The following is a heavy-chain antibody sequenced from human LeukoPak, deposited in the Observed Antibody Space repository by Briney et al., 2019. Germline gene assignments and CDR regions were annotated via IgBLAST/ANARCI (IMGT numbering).Heavy chain of an antibody. V-gene: IGHV3-11*01. Sequence: GGSLRLSCAASGFTFSDYHMSWIRQAPGKGLEWVSYISSSGSTIYYADSVKGRFTISRDNAKNSLYLQMNSLRAEDTAVYYCAREYSSGWYDYWGQGTLVTVSS. CDR1: GFTFSDYH. D-gene: IGHD6-19*01. CDR3: AREYSSGWYDY. CDR2: ISSSGSTI. J-gene: IGHJ4*02.